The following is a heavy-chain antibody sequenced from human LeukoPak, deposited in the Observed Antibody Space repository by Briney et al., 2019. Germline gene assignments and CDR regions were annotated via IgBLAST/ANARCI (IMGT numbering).Heavy chain of an antibody. CDR2: IYYSGST. CDR3: ARRDSSGWYTGSYFDY. V-gene: IGHV4-39*01. J-gene: IGHJ4*02. CDR1: GGSISSSSYY. D-gene: IGHD6-19*01. Sequence: SETLSLTCTVSGGSISSSSYYWGWIRQPPGKGLEWIGSIYYSGSTYYNPSPKSRVTISVDTSKNQFSLKLSSVTAADTAVYYCARRDSSGWYTGSYFDYWGQGTLVTVSS.